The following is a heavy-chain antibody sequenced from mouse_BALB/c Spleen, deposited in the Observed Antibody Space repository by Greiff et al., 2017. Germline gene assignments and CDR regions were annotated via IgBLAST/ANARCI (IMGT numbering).Heavy chain of an antibody. CDR1: GFSLTSYG. D-gene: IGHD4-1*01. CDR2: IWAGGST. V-gene: IGHV2-9*02. J-gene: IGHJ4*01. CDR3: AILGYYAMDY. Sequence: VKLMVSGPGLVAPSQSLSITCTVSGFSLTSYGVHWVRQPPGKGLEWLGVIWAGGSTNYNSALMSRLSISKDNSKSQVFLKMNSLQTDDTAMYYCAILGYYAMDYWGQGTSDNVSS.